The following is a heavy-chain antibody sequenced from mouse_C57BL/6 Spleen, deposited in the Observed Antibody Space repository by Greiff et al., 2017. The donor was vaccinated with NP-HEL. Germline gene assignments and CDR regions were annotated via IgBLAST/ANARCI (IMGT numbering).Heavy chain of an antibody. V-gene: IGHV8-8*01. CDR2: IWWDDDK. D-gene: IGHD2-12*01. Sequence: QVTLKESGPGILQPSQTLSLTCSFSGFSLSTFGMGVGWIRQPSGKGLEWLAHIWWDDDKYYNPALKSRLTISKDTSKNQVFLKIANVDTADTATYYCARMSVTITHWYFDVWGTGTTVTVSS. CDR3: ARMSVTITHWYFDV. J-gene: IGHJ1*03. CDR1: GFSLSTFGMG.